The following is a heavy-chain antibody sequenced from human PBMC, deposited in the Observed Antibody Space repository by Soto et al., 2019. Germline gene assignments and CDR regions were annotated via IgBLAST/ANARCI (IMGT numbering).Heavy chain of an antibody. D-gene: IGHD2-15*01. CDR1: GFTFGDSY. J-gene: IGHJ5*02. CDR3: VRGGGGGLFDP. V-gene: IGHV3-11*06. CDR2: ISPGSRYP. Sequence: LRLSCAGSGFTFGDSYMSWIRQAPGKGLEWLSYISPGSRYPAYADSVKGRFTISRDNAKRSLYLQMVSLTAEDTAIYYCVRGGGGGLFDPWGQGTMVTVSS.